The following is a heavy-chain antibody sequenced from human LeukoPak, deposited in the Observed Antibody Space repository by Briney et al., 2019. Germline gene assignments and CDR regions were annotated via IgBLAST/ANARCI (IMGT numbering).Heavy chain of an antibody. CDR3: ARVAIVVVPAAIGWFDP. CDR1: GGSFSGYY. Sequence: TPSETLSLTCAVYGGSFSGYYWSWIRQPPGKGLEWIGEINHSGSTNYNPSLKSRVTISVDTSKNQFSLKLSSVTAADTAVYYCARVAIVVVPAAIGWFDPWGQGTLVTVSS. J-gene: IGHJ5*02. D-gene: IGHD2-2*01. V-gene: IGHV4-34*01. CDR2: INHSGST.